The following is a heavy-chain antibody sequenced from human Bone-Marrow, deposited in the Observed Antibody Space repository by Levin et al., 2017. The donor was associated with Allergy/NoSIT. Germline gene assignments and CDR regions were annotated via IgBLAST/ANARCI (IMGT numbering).Heavy chain of an antibody. CDR1: GFTFSSYA. J-gene: IGHJ4*02. CDR2: ISGSGGST. Sequence: GGSLRLSCAASGFTFSSYAMSWVRQAPGKGLEWVSAISGSGGSTYYADSVKGRFTISRDNSKNTLYLQMNSLRAEDTAVYYCVGPSPWVPAAISAGGQGTLVTVSS. V-gene: IGHV3-23*01. CDR3: VGPSPWVPAAISA. D-gene: IGHD2-2*02.